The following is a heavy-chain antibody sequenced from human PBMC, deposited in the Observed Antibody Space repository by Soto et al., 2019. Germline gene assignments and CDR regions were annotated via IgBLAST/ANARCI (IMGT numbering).Heavy chain of an antibody. CDR1: GATLDTFINYG. D-gene: IGHD6-25*01. J-gene: IGHJ3*02. CDR3: ARGAATXILVLMYDALEI. CDR2: FIPVFGAA. V-gene: IGHV1-69*12. Sequence: QVQLVQSGAEVKKPGSSVRVSCKASGATLDTFINYGITWVRQAPGQGIEWMGGFIPVFGAANYAQKFQGRATISADXYTXXVNMELSXLRSXXTAVYYCARGAATXILVLMYDALEIWGQGTMVTVSS.